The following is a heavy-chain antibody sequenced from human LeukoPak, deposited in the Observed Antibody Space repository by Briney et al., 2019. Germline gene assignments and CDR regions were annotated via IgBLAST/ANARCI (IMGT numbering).Heavy chain of an antibody. Sequence: GGSLRLSCAASGFTVSSNYMSWVRQAPGKGLEWVSVIYSGGSTYYADSVKGRFTISRDNSKNTLYLQMNSLRAEDTAVYYCARVTMVRGVILIDEYWGQGTLVTVSS. CDR1: GFTVSSNY. V-gene: IGHV3-66*01. CDR2: IYSGGST. CDR3: ARVTMVRGVILIDEY. D-gene: IGHD3-10*01. J-gene: IGHJ4*02.